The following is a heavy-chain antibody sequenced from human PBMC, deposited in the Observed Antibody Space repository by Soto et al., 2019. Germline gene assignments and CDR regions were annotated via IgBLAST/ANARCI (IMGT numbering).Heavy chain of an antibody. CDR2: ISYDGSNK. Sequence: GGSLRLSCAASGFTFSSYGMHWVRQAPGKGLEWVAVISYDGSNKYYADSVKGRFTISRDNSKNTLYLQMNSLRAEDTAVYYCAKDGDIGTPMAYYYYGMDVWGQGTTVTVSS. CDR3: AKDGDIGTPMAYYYYGMDV. J-gene: IGHJ6*02. D-gene: IGHD1-1*01. CDR1: GFTFSSYG. V-gene: IGHV3-30*18.